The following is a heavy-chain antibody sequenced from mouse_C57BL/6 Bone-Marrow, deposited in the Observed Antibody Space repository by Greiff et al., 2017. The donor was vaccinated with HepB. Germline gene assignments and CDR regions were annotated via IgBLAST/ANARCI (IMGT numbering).Heavy chain of an antibody. V-gene: IGHV1-42*01. CDR1: GYSFTGYY. CDR2: INPSTGGT. J-gene: IGHJ3*01. Sequence: VQLQQSGPELVKPGASVKISCKASGYSFTGYYMNWVKQSPEMSLEWIGEINPSTGGTTYNQKFKAKATLTVDKSSSTAYMQLKSLTSEDSAVYYCARRELWLRRGFAYWGQGTLVTVSA. D-gene: IGHD2-2*01. CDR3: ARRELWLRRGFAY.